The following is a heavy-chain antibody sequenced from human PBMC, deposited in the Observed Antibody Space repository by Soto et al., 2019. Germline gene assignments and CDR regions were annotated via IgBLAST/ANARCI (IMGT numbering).Heavy chain of an antibody. CDR1: GVSLSSYA. CDR2: ISYDGSNK. D-gene: IGHD6-25*01. J-gene: IGHJ4*02. Sequence: SLEIGCAAPGVSLSSYAMHWVGQAPGKGLEWVAVISYDGSNKYYADSVKGRFTISRDNSKNTLYLQMNSLRAEETAVYCIPRDLVAPAARASGVQGT. CDR3: PRDLVAPAARAS. V-gene: IGHV3-30-3*01.